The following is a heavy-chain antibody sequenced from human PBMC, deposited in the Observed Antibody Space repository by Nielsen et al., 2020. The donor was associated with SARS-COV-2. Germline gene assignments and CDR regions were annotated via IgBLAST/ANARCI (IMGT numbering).Heavy chain of an antibody. Sequence: GESLKISCRGSGFPTSSSFMSWVRQAAGKGLYWVSVIYPDGSTSHADSVKGRFTISRDNSKNTLYLQMNSLRAEDTAVYYCARDNWGRMDVWGQGTTVTVSS. CDR2: IYPDGST. J-gene: IGHJ6*02. V-gene: IGHV3-66*01. D-gene: IGHD7-27*01. CDR3: ARDNWGRMDV. CDR1: GFPTSSSF.